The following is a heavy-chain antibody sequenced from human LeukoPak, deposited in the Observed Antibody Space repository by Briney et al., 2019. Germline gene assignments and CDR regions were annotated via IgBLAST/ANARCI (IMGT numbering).Heavy chain of an antibody. CDR3: ARRGDGYELDY. V-gene: IGHV3-11*06. D-gene: IGHD5-24*01. Sequence: GGTLRLSCAAAGFSLSDHYMSGIRQAPGKGLEGVSYSSSSGSSTNYADSVKGRFTISRDNAKNSLYLQMNSLRAEDTAVYFCARRGDGYELDYWGQGTLVTVSS. CDR1: GFSLSDHY. J-gene: IGHJ4*02. CDR2: SSSSGSST.